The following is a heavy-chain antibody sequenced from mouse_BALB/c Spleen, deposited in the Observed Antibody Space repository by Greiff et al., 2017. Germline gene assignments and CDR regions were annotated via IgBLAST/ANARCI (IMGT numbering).Heavy chain of an antibody. J-gene: IGHJ4*01. Sequence: EVQRVESGPELVKPGASVKVSCKASGYAFTSYNMYWVKQSHGKSLGWIGYIDPYNGGTSYNQKFKGKATLTVDKSSSTAYMHLNSLTSEDSAVYYCARGDGNYDAMDYWGQGTSVTVSS. V-gene: IGHV1S135*01. CDR2: IDPYNGGT. D-gene: IGHD2-1*01. CDR1: GYAFTSYN. CDR3: ARGDGNYDAMDY.